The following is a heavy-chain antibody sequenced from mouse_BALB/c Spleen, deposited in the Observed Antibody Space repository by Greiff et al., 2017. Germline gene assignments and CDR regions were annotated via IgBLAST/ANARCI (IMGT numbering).Heavy chain of an antibody. CDR1: GFTFSSYT. CDR3: TREDYDVAMDY. CDR2: ISSGGSYT. V-gene: IGHV5-6-4*01. Sequence: EVNVVESGGGLVKPGGSLKLSCAASGFTFSSYTMSWVRQTPEKRLEWVATISSGGSYTYYPDSVKGRFTISRDNAKNTLYLQMSSLKSEDTAMYYCTREDYDVAMDYWGQGTSVTVSS. D-gene: IGHD2-4*01. J-gene: IGHJ4*01.